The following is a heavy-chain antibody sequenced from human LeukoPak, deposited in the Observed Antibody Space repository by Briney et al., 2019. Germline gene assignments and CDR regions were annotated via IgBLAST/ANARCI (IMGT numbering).Heavy chain of an antibody. Sequence: SETLSLTCTVSGGSISSYYWSWIRQPPGKGLEWIGYIYYSGSTNYNPSLKSRVTISVDTSKNQFSLKLSSVTAADTAVYYCASSSDTGFDYWGQGTLVTVSS. CDR1: GGSISSYY. D-gene: IGHD6-19*01. CDR3: ASSSDTGFDY. J-gene: IGHJ4*02. CDR2: IYYSGST. V-gene: IGHV4-59*01.